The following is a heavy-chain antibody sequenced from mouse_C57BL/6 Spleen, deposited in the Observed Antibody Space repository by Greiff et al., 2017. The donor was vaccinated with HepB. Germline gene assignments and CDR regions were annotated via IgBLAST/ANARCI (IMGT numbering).Heavy chain of an antibody. V-gene: IGHV1-81*01. CDR2: IYPRSGNT. CDR3: ARCYYDYDDAMDY. J-gene: IGHJ4*01. Sequence: VQLVESGAELARPGASVKLSCKASGYTFTSYGISWVKQRTGQGLEWIGEIYPRSGNTYYNEKFKGKATLTADKSSSTAYMELRSLTSEDSAVYFCARCYYDYDDAMDYWGQGTSVTVSS. CDR1: GYTFTSYG. D-gene: IGHD2-4*01.